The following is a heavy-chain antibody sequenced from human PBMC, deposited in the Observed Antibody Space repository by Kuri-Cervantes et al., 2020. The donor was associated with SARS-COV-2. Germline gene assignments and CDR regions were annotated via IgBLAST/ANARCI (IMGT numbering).Heavy chain of an antibody. V-gene: IGHV4-59*13. J-gene: IGHJ6*02. D-gene: IGHD4-17*01. Sequence: SETLSLTCTVSGGSISSYYWSWIRQPPGKGLEWIGYIYYSGSTNYNPSLKSRVTISVDTSKNQFSLKLSSVTAADTAVYYCARVRRCTVTNSLTSDYGMDVWGQGTTVTVSS. CDR1: GGSISSYY. CDR2: IYYSGST. CDR3: ARVRRCTVTNSLTSDYGMDV.